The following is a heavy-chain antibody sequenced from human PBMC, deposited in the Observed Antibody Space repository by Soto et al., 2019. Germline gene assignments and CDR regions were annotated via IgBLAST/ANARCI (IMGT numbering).Heavy chain of an antibody. Sequence: GASVKVSCKASGYTFTSYDINWVRQATGQGLEWMGWMNPNSGNTGYAQKFQGRVTMTRNTSISTAYMELSSLRSEDTAVYYCARGDRVVVAATRIYYCYYMDVWGKGTTVTVSS. J-gene: IGHJ6*03. D-gene: IGHD2-15*01. CDR3: ARGDRVVVAATRIYYCYYMDV. V-gene: IGHV1-8*01. CDR2: MNPNSGNT. CDR1: GYTFTSYD.